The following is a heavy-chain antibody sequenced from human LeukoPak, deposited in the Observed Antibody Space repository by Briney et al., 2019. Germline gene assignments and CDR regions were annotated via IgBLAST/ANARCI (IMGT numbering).Heavy chain of an antibody. D-gene: IGHD6-19*01. Sequence: ASVKVSCKASGYTFTGYYMHWVRQALGQGLEWMGWINPNSGGTNYAQKFQGRVTMTRDTSISTAYMELSRLRSDDTAVYYCARGLNRGIAVAWGYWGQGTLVTVSS. CDR3: ARGLNRGIAVAWGY. J-gene: IGHJ4*02. V-gene: IGHV1-2*02. CDR1: GYTFTGYY. CDR2: INPNSGGT.